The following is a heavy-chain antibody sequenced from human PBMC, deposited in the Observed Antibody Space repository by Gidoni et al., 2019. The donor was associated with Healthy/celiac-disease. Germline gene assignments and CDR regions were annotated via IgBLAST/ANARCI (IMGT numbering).Heavy chain of an antibody. D-gene: IGHD1-1*01. CDR3: TTVEYGTGYYYGMDV. CDR1: GFTFRNAW. CDR2: IKSKTDGGTT. Sequence: EVQLVESGGGLVKPGGSLRLSCAASGFTFRNAWMSWVRQAPGKGREGVGRIKSKTDGGTTDYAAPVKGRFTISRDDSKNTLYLQMNSLKTEDTAVYYCTTVEYGTGYYYGMDVWGQGTTVTVSS. J-gene: IGHJ6*02. V-gene: IGHV3-15*01.